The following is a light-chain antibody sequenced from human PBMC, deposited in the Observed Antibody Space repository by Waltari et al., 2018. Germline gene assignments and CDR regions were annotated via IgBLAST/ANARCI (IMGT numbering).Light chain of an antibody. CDR3: QQSYT. J-gene: IGKJ4*01. CDR1: QTNREF. V-gene: IGKV1-39*01. CDR2: GAS. Sequence: DIEMNQSPSSLSAAVGESVTTTCGASQTNREFLNWNQQKPGKAPKLLIYGASSLQSAIPSRFSGSGAGTDFTFSITSLQPEDSATYYCQQSYTFGGGTKVEIK.